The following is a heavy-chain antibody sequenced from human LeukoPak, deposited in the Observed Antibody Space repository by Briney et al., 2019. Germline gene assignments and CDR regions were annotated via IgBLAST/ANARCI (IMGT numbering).Heavy chain of an antibody. Sequence: ASVKVSCKASGYTFTSYGISWVRQAPGQRLEWMGWISAYNGNTNYAQNLQGRVTMTTDTSTSTAYMELRSLRSDDTAVYYCARGYSKYDDYYYVMDVWGQGTTVTVSS. CDR3: ARGYSKYDDYYYVMDV. V-gene: IGHV1-18*01. CDR2: ISAYNGNT. J-gene: IGHJ6*02. D-gene: IGHD4-11*01. CDR1: GYTFTSYG.